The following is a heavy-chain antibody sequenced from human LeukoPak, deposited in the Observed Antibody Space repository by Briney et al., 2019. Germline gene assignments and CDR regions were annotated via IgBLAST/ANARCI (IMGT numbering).Heavy chain of an antibody. V-gene: IGHV1-69*13. CDR2: IIPIFGTA. CDR3: ASYIAAAGSFDY. J-gene: IGHJ4*02. D-gene: IGHD6-13*01. CDR1: GGTFSSYA. Sequence: ASVKVSCKASGGTFSSYAISWVRQAPGQGLEWMGGIIPIFGTANYAQKFQGRVTITADESTSTAYMELSSLRSEDTAVYYCASYIAAAGSFDYWGQETLVTVSS.